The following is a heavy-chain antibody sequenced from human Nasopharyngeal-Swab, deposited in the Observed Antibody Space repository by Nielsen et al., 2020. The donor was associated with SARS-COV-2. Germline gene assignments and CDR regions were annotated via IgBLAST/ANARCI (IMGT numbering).Heavy chain of an antibody. CDR3: AKDHNSSGWPYGMDV. V-gene: IGHV3-33*06. J-gene: IGHJ6*02. CDR1: GFTFSSYG. Sequence: GESLKISCAASGFTFSSYGMHWVRQAPGKGLEWVAVIWYDGSNKYYADSVKGRFTISRDNSKNTLYLQMNSLRAEDTAVYYCAKDHNSSGWPYGMDVWGQGTTVTVSS. D-gene: IGHD6-19*01. CDR2: IWYDGSNK.